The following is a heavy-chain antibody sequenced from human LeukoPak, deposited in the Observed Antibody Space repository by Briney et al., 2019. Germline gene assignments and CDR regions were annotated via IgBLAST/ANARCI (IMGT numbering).Heavy chain of an antibody. J-gene: IGHJ4*02. CDR1: GFTLSSYG. V-gene: IGHV3-33*01. CDR2: IWYDGSHK. CDR3: ARDLLLWFGELSGDSDY. D-gene: IGHD3-10*01. Sequence: PGRSLRLSCAASGFTLSSYGMHWVRQAPGKGLEWVADIWYDGSHKYYADSVKGRFTISRDNSKNTLHLQMNSLRAEDTAVYYCARDLLLWFGELSGDSDYWGQGTLVTVSS.